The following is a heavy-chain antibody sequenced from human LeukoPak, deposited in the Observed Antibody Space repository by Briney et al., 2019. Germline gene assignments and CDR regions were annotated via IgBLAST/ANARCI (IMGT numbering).Heavy chain of an antibody. Sequence: GGSLRLSCAASGFTFSDYYMSWIRQAPGKGLEWVSYISSSGSTIYYADSVKGRFTISRDNAKNSLYLQMNSLRAEDTAVYYCARDARAGTEYYGMDVWGQETTVTVSS. J-gene: IGHJ6*02. D-gene: IGHD6-13*01. CDR2: ISSSGSTI. CDR1: GFTFSDYY. CDR3: ARDARAGTEYYGMDV. V-gene: IGHV3-11*01.